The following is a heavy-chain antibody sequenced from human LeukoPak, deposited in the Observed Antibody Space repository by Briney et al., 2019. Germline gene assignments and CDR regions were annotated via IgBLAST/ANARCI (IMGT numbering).Heavy chain of an antibody. CDR2: INHSGST. CDR3: AGGAVSAAIRWFDP. CDR1: GGSFSGYY. V-gene: IGHV4-34*01. J-gene: IGHJ5*02. Sequence: PSETLSLTCAVYGGSFSGYYWSWIRQPPGKGMEWIGEINHSGSTNYNPSLKSRVTISVDTSKNQFSLKLSSVTAADTAVYYCAGGAVSAAIRWFDPWGQGTLVTVSS. D-gene: IGHD2-2*02.